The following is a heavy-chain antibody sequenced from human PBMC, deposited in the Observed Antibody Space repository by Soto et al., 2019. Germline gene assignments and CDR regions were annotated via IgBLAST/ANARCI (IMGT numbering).Heavy chain of an antibody. V-gene: IGHV4-31*03. J-gene: IGHJ5*02. Sequence: SETLSLTCTVSGGSISSGGYYWSWIRQHPGKGLEWIGYIYYSGSTYYNPSLKSRVTISVDTSKNQFSLKLSSVTAADTAVYYCARSLSHSTPTFDPWGQGTLVTVYS. CDR2: IYYSGST. CDR1: GGSISSGGYY. CDR3: ARSLSHSTPTFDP.